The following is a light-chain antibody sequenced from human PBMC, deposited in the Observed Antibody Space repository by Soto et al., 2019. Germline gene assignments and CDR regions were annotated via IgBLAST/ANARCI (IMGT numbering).Light chain of an antibody. Sequence: EIVMTQFPATLTVSPGERATLSCRASQSVSSNLAWYQQKPGQAPRLLIYGASTRATDIPARFSGSGSGTEFTLTISSLQSEDFALYYCQQYNNWPPRTFGPGTKVDIK. CDR2: GAS. CDR3: QQYNNWPPRT. V-gene: IGKV3-15*01. J-gene: IGKJ3*01. CDR1: QSVSSN.